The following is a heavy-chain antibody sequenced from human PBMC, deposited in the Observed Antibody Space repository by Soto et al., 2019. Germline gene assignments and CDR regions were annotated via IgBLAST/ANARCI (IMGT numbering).Heavy chain of an antibody. CDR3: AREGSPPWGGWSYNWFDP. CDR1: GFTFSSYS. J-gene: IGHJ5*02. V-gene: IGHV3-48*02. CDR2: ISSSSSTI. D-gene: IGHD6-19*01. Sequence: EVQLVESGGGLVQPGGSLRLSCAASGFTFSSYSMNWVRQAPGKGLEWVSYISSSSSTIYYADSVKGRFTISRDNAKNSLYRQMNSLRDEDTAVYYCAREGSPPWGGWSYNWFDPWGQGTLVTVSS.